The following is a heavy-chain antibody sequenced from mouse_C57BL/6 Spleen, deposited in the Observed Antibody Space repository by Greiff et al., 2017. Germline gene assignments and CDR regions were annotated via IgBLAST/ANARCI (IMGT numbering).Heavy chain of an antibody. D-gene: IGHD2-3*01. Sequence: QVQLQQPGAELVKPGASVKLSCKASGYTFTSYWMHWVKQRPGQGLEWIGMIHPNSGSTNYNEKFKSKATLTVDTSSSPAYMQLSSLTSEDSAVYDCARSGDGYLFAYWGQGTLVTVSA. CDR3: ARSGDGYLFAY. J-gene: IGHJ3*01. CDR2: IHPNSGST. V-gene: IGHV1-64*01. CDR1: GYTFTSYW.